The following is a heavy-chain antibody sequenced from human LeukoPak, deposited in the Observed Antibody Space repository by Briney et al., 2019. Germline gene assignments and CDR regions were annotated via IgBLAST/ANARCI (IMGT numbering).Heavy chain of an antibody. Sequence: GGSLRLSSTGPGFPFSSYGMHRVRQTPGRGLEWVAFMRYDGKTEYYADSVKGRFTIAREDSHSTVHLHMKDLRPDDAAVYFCAKDLNTVVMQYFDSWGQGTLVSVSS. V-gene: IGHV3-30*02. J-gene: IGHJ4*02. CDR2: MRYDGKTE. D-gene: IGHD2-21*01. CDR3: AKDLNTVVMQYFDS. CDR1: GFPFSSYG.